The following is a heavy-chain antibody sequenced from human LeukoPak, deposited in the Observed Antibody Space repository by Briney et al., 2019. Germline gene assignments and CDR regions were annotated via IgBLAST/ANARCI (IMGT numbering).Heavy chain of an antibody. V-gene: IGHV4-34*01. CDR1: GVSFSGYY. CDR3: ASFYYDSSGWKNY. D-gene: IGHD3-22*01. CDR2: INHSGST. J-gene: IGHJ4*02. Sequence: PSETLSLTCAVYGVSFSGYYWSWIRQPPGKGLEWIGEINHSGSTNYNPSLKSRVTISVDTSKNQFSLKLSSVTAADTAVYYCASFYYDSSGWKNYWGQGTLVTVSS.